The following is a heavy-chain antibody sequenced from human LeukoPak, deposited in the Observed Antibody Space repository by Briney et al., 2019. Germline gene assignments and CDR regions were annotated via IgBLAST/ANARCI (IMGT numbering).Heavy chain of an antibody. CDR3: AKVGPVPGSHYMDV. V-gene: IGHV3-23*01. CDR1: GFTFNSYA. CDR2: ISGSGGST. Sequence: QPGGSLRLSCAASGFTFNSYAMSWVRQAPGKGLEWVSAISGSGGSTYYADSVKGRFTISRDNTKNTLDLQMNSLRAGDTAVYYCAKVGPVPGSHYMDVWANGTTVTVSS. J-gene: IGHJ6*03. D-gene: IGHD6-19*01.